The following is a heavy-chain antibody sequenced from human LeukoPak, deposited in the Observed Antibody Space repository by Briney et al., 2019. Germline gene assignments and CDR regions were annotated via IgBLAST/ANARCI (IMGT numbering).Heavy chain of an antibody. Sequence: PGRSLRLSCAASGFTFSNYGMHWVRQAPGKGLEWVAVISYDGSNKYYADSVKGRFTISRDNSKNTLYLQINSLRAEDTAVYYCSNYGSGSYSAYWGQGTLVTVSS. CDR1: GFTFSNYG. D-gene: IGHD3-10*01. CDR2: ISYDGSNK. CDR3: SNYGSGSYSAY. V-gene: IGHV3-30*18. J-gene: IGHJ4*02.